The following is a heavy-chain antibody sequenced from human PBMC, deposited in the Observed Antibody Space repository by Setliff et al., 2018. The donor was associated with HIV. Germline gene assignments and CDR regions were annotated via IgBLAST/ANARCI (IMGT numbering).Heavy chain of an antibody. CDR3: AKDWRRPFVVLP. Sequence: LRLSCAASGFTFSDPAMSWVRQAPGKGLEWVSAISSSGDKTYYADSVKGRFAISRDNAKNMLYLQMSSLRAEDTALYYCAKDWRRPFVVLPWGQGIQVTVS. CDR2: ISSSGDKT. CDR1: GFTFSDPA. V-gene: IGHV3-23*01. D-gene: IGHD2-2*01. J-gene: IGHJ4*02.